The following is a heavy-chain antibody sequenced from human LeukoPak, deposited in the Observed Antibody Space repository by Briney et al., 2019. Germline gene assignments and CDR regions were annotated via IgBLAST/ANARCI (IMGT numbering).Heavy chain of an antibody. CDR3: AKDSSPWDY. CDR1: GFSFSGYS. V-gene: IGHV3-48*01. CDR2: INSGGDTM. D-gene: IGHD6-6*01. Sequence: GGSLRPSCEASGFSFSGYSMNWVRQAPGKGLEWISYINSGGDTMYYADSVEGRFTISRDNVKNSVSLQMNSLRVEDTAVYYCAKDSSPWDYWGQGTQVTVSS. J-gene: IGHJ4*02.